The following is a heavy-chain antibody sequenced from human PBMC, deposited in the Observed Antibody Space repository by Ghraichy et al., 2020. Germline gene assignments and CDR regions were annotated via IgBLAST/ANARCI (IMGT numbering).Heavy chain of an antibody. V-gene: IGHV3-23*01. CDR2: ISGSGGST. D-gene: IGHD3-22*01. Sequence: GGSLRLSCAASGFTFSSYAMSWVRQAPGKGLEWVSAISGSGGSTYYADSVKGRFTISRDNSKNTLYLQMNSLRAEDTAVYYCAKKRGDSSGYTLDYWGQGTLVTVSS. CDR1: GFTFSSYA. J-gene: IGHJ4*02. CDR3: AKKRGDSSGYTLDY.